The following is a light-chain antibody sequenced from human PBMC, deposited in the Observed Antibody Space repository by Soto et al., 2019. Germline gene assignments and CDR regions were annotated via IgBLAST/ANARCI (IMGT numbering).Light chain of an antibody. CDR3: CSYAGSSTYV. CDR2: EDS. CDR1: SSDFGSYNL. Sequence: QSVLTQPASASGSPGQSITISCTGTSSDFGSYNLVSWYQQHPGKAPKLMIYEDSKRPSGVSNRFSGSKSGNTASLTISGLQAEDDADYYCCSYAGSSTYVFGTGTKLTVL. J-gene: IGLJ1*01. V-gene: IGLV2-23*01.